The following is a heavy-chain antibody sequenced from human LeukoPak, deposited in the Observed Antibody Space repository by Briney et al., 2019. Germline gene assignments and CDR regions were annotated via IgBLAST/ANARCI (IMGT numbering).Heavy chain of an antibody. V-gene: IGHV3-23*01. D-gene: IGHD3-10*01. J-gene: IGHJ4*02. Sequence: GGSLRLSCAASGFTFSYYGMSWVRQAPGKGLDWVSSILASGGSTYYADSVKGRFTISRDDSRSTLYLQMSSLRVEDTAVYYCVKDESGSGDYWGQGTLVTVSS. CDR2: ILASGGST. CDR1: GFTFSYYG. CDR3: VKDESGSGDY.